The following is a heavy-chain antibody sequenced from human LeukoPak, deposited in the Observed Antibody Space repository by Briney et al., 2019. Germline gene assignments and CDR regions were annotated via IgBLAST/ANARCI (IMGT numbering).Heavy chain of an antibody. D-gene: IGHD6-19*01. V-gene: IGHV3-48*02. CDR3: AKSPKVPYQLLGFDP. Sequence: PGGSLRLSCAASEFPFNTYSMNWVRQAPGKGLEWVSYITSSDGATYYADSVKGRFTISRDNAKNSLYLQMNSLRDDDTAVYFCAKSPKVPYQLLGFDPWGQGTLVTVSS. CDR2: ITSSDGAT. CDR1: EFPFNTYS. J-gene: IGHJ5*02.